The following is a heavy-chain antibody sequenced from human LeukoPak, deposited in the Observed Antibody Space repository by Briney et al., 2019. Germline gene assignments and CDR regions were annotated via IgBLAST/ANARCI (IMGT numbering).Heavy chain of an antibody. D-gene: IGHD2-8*01. CDR2: ISWNSGSI. Sequence: GGSLRLSCAASGFTFDDYAMQWVRQAPGKGLEWVSGISWNSGSIGYADSVKGRFTISRGNAKNSLYLQMNSLRAEDTALYYCAKDISPYCTNGVCYAQTFGMDVWGQGTTVTVSS. V-gene: IGHV3-9*01. CDR1: GFTFDDYA. J-gene: IGHJ6*02. CDR3: AKDISPYCTNGVCYAQTFGMDV.